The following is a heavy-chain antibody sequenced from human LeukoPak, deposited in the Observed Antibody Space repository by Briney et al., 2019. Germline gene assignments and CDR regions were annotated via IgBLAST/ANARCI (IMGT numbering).Heavy chain of an antibody. Sequence: SETLSLTCAVYGGSFSGYYWSWIRQAPGKGLEWIGEINHSGSTNYNPSLKSRVTISVDTSKNQFSLKLSSVTAADTAVYYCARAPGGGDYAWYFDLWGRGTLVTVSS. CDR3: ARAPGGGDYAWYFDL. J-gene: IGHJ2*01. D-gene: IGHD4-17*01. CDR2: INHSGST. V-gene: IGHV4-34*01. CDR1: GGSFSGYY.